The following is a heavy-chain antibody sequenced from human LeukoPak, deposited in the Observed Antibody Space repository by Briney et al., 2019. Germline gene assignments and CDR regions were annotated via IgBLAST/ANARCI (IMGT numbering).Heavy chain of an antibody. V-gene: IGHV4-38-2*02. J-gene: IGHJ4*02. D-gene: IGHD1-26*01. CDR1: GYSISSGYY. Sequence: PSETLSLTCAVSGYSISSGYYWGWIRQPPGKGLEWIGSIYLSGSTYYNPSLKSRVTISVDTSKNQFSLKLSSVTAADTAVYYCARDRGLPWELLLWGQGTLVTVSS. CDR3: ARDRGLPWELLL. CDR2: IYLSGST.